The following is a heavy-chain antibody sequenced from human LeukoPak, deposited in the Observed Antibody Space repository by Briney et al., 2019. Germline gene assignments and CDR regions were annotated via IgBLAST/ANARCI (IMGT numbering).Heavy chain of an antibody. J-gene: IGHJ4*02. D-gene: IGHD3-16*02. Sequence: PSETLSLTCTVSGGSISSYYWSWIRQLPGKGLEWIGYIYYSGSTNYNPSLKSRVTISVDTSKNQFSLKLSSVTAADTAVYYCARGKVGGVIVIPTFDYWGRGTLVTVSS. V-gene: IGHV4-59*08. CDR3: ARGKVGGVIVIPTFDY. CDR2: IYYSGST. CDR1: GGSISSYY.